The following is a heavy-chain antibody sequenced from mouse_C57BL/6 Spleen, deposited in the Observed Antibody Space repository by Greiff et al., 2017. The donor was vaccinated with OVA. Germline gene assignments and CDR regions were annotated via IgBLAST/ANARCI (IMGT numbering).Heavy chain of an antibody. V-gene: IGHV3-6*01. D-gene: IGHD2-5*01. CDR2: ISYDGSN. Sequence: EVQLQQSGPGLVKPSQSLSLTCSVTGYSITSGYYWNWIRQFPGNKLEWMGYISYDGSNNYNPSLKNRISITRDPSKNQFFLKLNSVTTEDTATYYCVSNYVDYYAMDYWGQGTSVTVSS. CDR1: GYSITSGYY. CDR3: VSNYVDYYAMDY. J-gene: IGHJ4*01.